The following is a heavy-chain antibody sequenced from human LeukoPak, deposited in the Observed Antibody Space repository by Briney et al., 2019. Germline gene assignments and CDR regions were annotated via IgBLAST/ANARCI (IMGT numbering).Heavy chain of an antibody. Sequence: PGGSLRLSCAASGFDFSTYYLNWVRQAPGKGLEWVSSISSSSSNIFYSDLVKGRFTISRDNAKNSLYLHMNSLRAEDTAVYYCARVGGYCSSTSCYGGAFDIWGQGTMVTVSS. D-gene: IGHD2-2*01. CDR2: ISSSSSNI. J-gene: IGHJ3*02. V-gene: IGHV3-21*01. CDR3: ARVGGYCSSTSCYGGAFDI. CDR1: GFDFSTYY.